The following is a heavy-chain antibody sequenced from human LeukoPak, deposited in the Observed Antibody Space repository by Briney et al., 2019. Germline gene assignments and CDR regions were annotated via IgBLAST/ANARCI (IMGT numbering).Heavy chain of an antibody. CDR2: ISSNSDNT. D-gene: IGHD3-16*01. CDR1: GFTFTSYG. Sequence: ASVKVSCKATGFTFTSYGISWVRQAPGQGLEWMGWISSNSDNTNYAQKLQGRVTMTTDTSTSTAYMELRSLRSDDTAVYYCARDWGSIKVITDYWGQGTLVTVSS. V-gene: IGHV1-18*01. CDR3: ARDWGSIKVITDY. J-gene: IGHJ4*02.